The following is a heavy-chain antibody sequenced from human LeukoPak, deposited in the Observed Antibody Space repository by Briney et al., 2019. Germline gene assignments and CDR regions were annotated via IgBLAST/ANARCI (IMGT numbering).Heavy chain of an antibody. J-gene: IGHJ3*02. CDR2: INPNSGGT. CDR3: ARDGPSMVRAVIPFDI. V-gene: IGHV1-2*02. Sequence: GASVKVSFKASGYTFTGYYMHWVRQAPGQGLEWMGWINPNSGGTNYAQKFQGRVTMTRDTSISTAYMELSRLRSDDTAVYYCARDGPSMVRAVIPFDIWGQGTMVTVSS. D-gene: IGHD3-10*01. CDR1: GYTFTGYY.